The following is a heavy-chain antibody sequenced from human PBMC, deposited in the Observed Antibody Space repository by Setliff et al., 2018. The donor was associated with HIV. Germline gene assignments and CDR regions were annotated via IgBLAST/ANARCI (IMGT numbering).Heavy chain of an antibody. J-gene: IGHJ4*02. CDR1: GYFFNHYG. CDR3: ARKGQQLPIDY. V-gene: IGHV1-18*01. D-gene: IGHD6-13*01. Sequence: ASVKVSCKASGYFFNHYGIAWVRQAPGQGLEWMGWISGFNGNTNYAQILQDRVTVTTDTSTSTAYMELRSLRSDDTAVYYCARKGQQLPIDYWGQGTLVTVSS. CDR2: ISGFNGNT.